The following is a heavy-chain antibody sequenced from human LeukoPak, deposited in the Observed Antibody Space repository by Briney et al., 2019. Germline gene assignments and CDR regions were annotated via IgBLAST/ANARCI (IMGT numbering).Heavy chain of an antibody. J-gene: IGHJ4*02. D-gene: IGHD1-26*01. CDR2: IIPFFGTA. V-gene: IGHV1-69*05. Sequence: ASVKVSCKASGGTFSSYAISWVRQAPGQGLEWMGGIIPFFGTANYAQKFQGRVAITTDESTSTAYMELSSLRSEDTAVYYCARSRGSYYVDYWGQGTLVTVSS. CDR3: ARSRGSYYVDY. CDR1: GGTFSSYA.